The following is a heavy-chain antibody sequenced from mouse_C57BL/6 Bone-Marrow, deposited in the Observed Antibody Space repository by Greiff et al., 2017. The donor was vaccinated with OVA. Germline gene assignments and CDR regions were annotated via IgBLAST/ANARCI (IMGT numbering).Heavy chain of an antibody. Sequence: QVQLQQSGPELVKPGASVKISCKASGYAFSSSWMNWVKQRPGKGLEWIGRIYPGDGDTNYNGKFKGKATLTADKSSSTAYMQLSSLTSEDSAVYFYARDVYVAPDWYFDVWGTGTTVTVSS. V-gene: IGHV1-82*01. CDR3: ARDVYVAPDWYFDV. J-gene: IGHJ1*03. CDR1: GYAFSSSW. CDR2: IYPGDGDT. D-gene: IGHD1-3*01.